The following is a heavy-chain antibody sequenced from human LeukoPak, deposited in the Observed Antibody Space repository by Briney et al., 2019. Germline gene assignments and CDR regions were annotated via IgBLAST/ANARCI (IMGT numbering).Heavy chain of an antibody. D-gene: IGHD6-19*01. J-gene: IGHJ4*02. V-gene: IGHV3-13*01. CDR2: IGIATDT. CDR3: ARAVSVAGTLYYLDY. Sequence: GGSLRLSCAASGFTFSSYDMHWVRQPTGKGLEWVSAIGIATDTYYPDSVKGRLTISRENAKNSFYLQMNSLRAGDTAVYYCARAVSVAGTLYYLDYWGQGTLVTVSS. CDR1: GFTFSSYD.